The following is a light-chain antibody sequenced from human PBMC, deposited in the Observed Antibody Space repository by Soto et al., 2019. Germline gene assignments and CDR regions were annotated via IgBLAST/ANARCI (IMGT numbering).Light chain of an antibody. V-gene: IGLV3-21*02. Sequence: SYELTQAPAVSMAPGQTARITCGGNNIGSKGVHWYQQKPGQAPVLVVYDDSDRPSGIPERFSGSNSGNTATLTVSGVEAGDEADYYCQVWDSNIDHYVFGTGTKVTVL. CDR3: QVWDSNIDHYV. J-gene: IGLJ1*01. CDR2: DDS. CDR1: NIGSKG.